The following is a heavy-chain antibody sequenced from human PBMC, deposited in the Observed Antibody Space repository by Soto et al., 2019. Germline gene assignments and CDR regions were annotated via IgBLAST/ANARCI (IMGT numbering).Heavy chain of an antibody. J-gene: IGHJ4*02. D-gene: IGHD6-19*01. CDR2: ISYDGSNK. V-gene: IGHV3-30*18. Sequence: GGSLRLSCAASGFTFSSYGMHWVRQAPGKGLEWVAVISYDGSNKYYADSVKGRFTISRDNSKNTLYLQMNSLRAEDTAVYYCAKDHRRLAGHFDYWGQGTLVTVSS. CDR1: GFTFSSYG. CDR3: AKDHRRLAGHFDY.